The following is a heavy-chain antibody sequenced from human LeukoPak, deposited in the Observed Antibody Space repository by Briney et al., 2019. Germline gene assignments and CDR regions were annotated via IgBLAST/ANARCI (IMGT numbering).Heavy chain of an antibody. CDR1: GGSISSSSYN. CDR3: ARHPNGDDTIYIIDC. J-gene: IGHJ4*02. CDR2: IYYSGST. D-gene: IGHD4-17*01. Sequence: PSGTLSLTCTVSGGSISSSSYNWGWIRPPPGKGLEWIVSIYYSGSTYSNPSLKSRVTISVDTSKNQFSLKLSLVTAADTALYYCARHPNGDDTIYIIDCWGQGTLVTASS. V-gene: IGHV4-39*01.